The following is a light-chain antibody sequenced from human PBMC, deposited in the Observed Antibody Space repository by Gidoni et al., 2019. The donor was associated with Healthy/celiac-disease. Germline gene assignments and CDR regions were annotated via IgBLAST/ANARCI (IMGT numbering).Light chain of an antibody. J-gene: IGKJ1*01. V-gene: IGKV1-8*01. CDR1: QGISSY. CDR3: QQYYSYPWT. CDR2: AAS. Sequence: AIRMTQSPSSFSASTGDRVTITCRASQGISSYLAWYQQKPGKAPKLLIYAASTLQSVVPSRFSGSGSGTDFTLTISCLQSEDFATYYCQQYYSYPWTFGQXTKVEIK.